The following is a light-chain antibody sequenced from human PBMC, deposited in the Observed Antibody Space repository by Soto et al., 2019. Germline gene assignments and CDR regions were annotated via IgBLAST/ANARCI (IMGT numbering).Light chain of an antibody. J-gene: IGKJ5*01. CDR3: QHRSK. CDR2: DAS. CDR1: RSINYY. V-gene: IGKV3-11*01. Sequence: DIVLTQSPATLSLSPGERATLSCRASRSINYYLAWYQQNTGQAPSLLIHDASNRATGIPARFSGSGSGTDFTLTISSLEPEDFAVYYCQHRSKFGQGTRLEI.